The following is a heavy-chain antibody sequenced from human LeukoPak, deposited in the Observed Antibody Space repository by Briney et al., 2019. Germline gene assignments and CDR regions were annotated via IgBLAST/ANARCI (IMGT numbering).Heavy chain of an antibody. J-gene: IGHJ4*02. D-gene: IGHD6-6*01. Sequence: ASVKVSCKASGYTFTSNYMHWVRQAPGQGLEWMGVIAPSSGTTSYAQKFQGRVTMTRDTSTSTLYMELSSLTSEDTAVYYCARDAYSSSSDFDYWGQGTLVTVSS. CDR3: ARDAYSSSSDFDY. CDR1: GYTFTSNY. CDR2: IAPSSGTT. V-gene: IGHV1-46*01.